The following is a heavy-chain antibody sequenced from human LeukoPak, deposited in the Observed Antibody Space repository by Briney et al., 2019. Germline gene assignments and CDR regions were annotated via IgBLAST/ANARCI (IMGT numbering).Heavy chain of an antibody. CDR1: GFTVTSNY. Sequence: GGSLRLSCAASGFTVTSNYISWVRQAPGKGLEWVSIIYSGGTAYYADSVKGRFTTSRHNSKNTLYLQMNSLRAEDTAVYYCATLGSIVWGRKGTASSLWGQGTLVTVSS. J-gene: IGHJ4*02. D-gene: IGHD2-21*02. V-gene: IGHV3-53*04. CDR2: IYSGGTA. CDR3: ATLGSIVWGRKGTASSL.